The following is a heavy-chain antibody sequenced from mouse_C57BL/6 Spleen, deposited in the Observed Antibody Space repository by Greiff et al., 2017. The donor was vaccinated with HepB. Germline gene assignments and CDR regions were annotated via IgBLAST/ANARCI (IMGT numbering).Heavy chain of an antibody. CDR2: ISYDGSN. CDR1: GYSITSGYY. J-gene: IGHJ2*01. D-gene: IGHD1-1*01. V-gene: IGHV3-6*01. CDR3: AGEGHYGSSQNYFDY. Sequence: EVKLQESGPGLVKPSQSLSLTCSVTGYSITSGYYWNWIRQFPGNKLEWMGYISYDGSNNYNPSLKNRISITRDTSKNQFFLKLNSVTTEDTATYYCAGEGHYGSSQNYFDYWGQGTTLTVSS.